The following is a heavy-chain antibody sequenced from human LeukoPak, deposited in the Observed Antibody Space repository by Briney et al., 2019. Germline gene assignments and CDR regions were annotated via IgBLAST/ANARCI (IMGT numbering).Heavy chain of an antibody. D-gene: IGHD5-18*01. CDR3: ARDPGRSYGYTL. V-gene: IGHV1-69*06. Sequence: GASVKVSCKASGYTFTGYYMHWVRQAPGQGLEWMGGIIPIFGTANYAQKFQGRVTITADKSTSTAYMELSSLRSEDTAVYYCARDPGRSYGYTLWGQGTLVTVSS. CDR1: GYTFTGYY. CDR2: IIPIFGTA. J-gene: IGHJ4*02.